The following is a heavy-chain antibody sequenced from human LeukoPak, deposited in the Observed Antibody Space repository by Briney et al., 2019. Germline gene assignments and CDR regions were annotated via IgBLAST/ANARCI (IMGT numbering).Heavy chain of an antibody. V-gene: IGHV4-59*01. CDR3: ARRPRNDILTGTLFDY. J-gene: IGHJ4*02. CDR1: GVSISSYY. D-gene: IGHD3-9*01. CDR2: IYYSGST. Sequence: PSETLSLTCTVSGVSISSYYWSWIRQPPGKGLEWIGYIYYSGSTDSNPSLKSRVTISVDTSKNQFSLKLRSVTAADTAVYYCARRPRNDILTGTLFDYWGQGILVTVSS.